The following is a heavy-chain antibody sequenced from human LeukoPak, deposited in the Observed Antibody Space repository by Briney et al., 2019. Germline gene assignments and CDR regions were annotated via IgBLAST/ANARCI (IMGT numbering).Heavy chain of an antibody. CDR1: GFTFSAYS. Sequence: PGGSLRLSCATSGFTFSAYSIMWVRQAPGKGLEWVSSLSGNSDYIFYADSVKGRFTISRDNSRSSLYLQMNSLRGDDTAVYYRARRGAGDYCFDYWGQGILVTVSS. CDR3: ARRGAGDYCFDY. V-gene: IGHV3-21*01. D-gene: IGHD2-15*01. J-gene: IGHJ4*02. CDR2: LSGNSDYI.